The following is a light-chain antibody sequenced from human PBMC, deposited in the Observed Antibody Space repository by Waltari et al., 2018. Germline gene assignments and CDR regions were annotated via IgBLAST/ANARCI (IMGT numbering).Light chain of an antibody. J-gene: IGKJ1*01. CDR1: SVVYTASDKNY. CDR3: QQYYRSRT. Sequence: SVVYTASDKNYIAWYRQKPGQLPKLLIYWASTRESGVPDRFSGSGSGTDFTLTISSLQAEDVAVYYCQQYYRSRTFGQGTKVEIK. CDR2: WAS. V-gene: IGKV4-1*01.